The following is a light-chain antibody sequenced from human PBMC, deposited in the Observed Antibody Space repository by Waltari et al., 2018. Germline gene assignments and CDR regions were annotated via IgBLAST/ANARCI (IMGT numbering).Light chain of an antibody. CDR1: STDAGPHTY. CDR2: DVS. CDR3: CSYANRVTLVVV. Sequence: QSALTQPASVSGSPGQSITISCTGSSTDAGPHTYVSWYQQHPGKAPKLIIHDVSPRASGISNRFSGSRVGDTASLTISGLQAEDEADYFCCSYANRVTLVVVFGGGTKLTVL. V-gene: IGLV2-14*03. J-gene: IGLJ2*01.